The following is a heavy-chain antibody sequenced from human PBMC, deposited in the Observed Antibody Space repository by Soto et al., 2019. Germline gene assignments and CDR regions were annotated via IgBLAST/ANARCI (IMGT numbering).Heavy chain of an antibody. V-gene: IGHV1-18*01. Sequence: QVQLVQSGAEVKTPGASVKVSCRASGYSFRTHGISWVRQAPGQGLEWRGWISTYDDKTNFPQKFQGRITMTTDTSTSTAYMELRSLRSDDTAVYFCARDLGYCNSSGCFRNWFDHWGQGTLVTVAA. J-gene: IGHJ5*02. CDR1: GYSFRTHG. CDR2: ISTYDDKT. D-gene: IGHD2-15*01. CDR3: ARDLGYCNSSGCFRNWFDH.